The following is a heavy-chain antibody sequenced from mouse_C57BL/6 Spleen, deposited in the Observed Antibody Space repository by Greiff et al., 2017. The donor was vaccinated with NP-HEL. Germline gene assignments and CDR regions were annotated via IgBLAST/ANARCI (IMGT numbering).Heavy chain of an antibody. CDR3: ARDGYDDYAMDY. V-gene: IGHV1-26*01. CDR2: INPNNGGT. D-gene: IGHD2-2*01. Sequence: VQLQQSGPELVKPGASVKISCKASGYTFTDYYMNWVKQSHGKSLEWIGDINPNNGGTSYNQKFKGKATLTVDKSSSTAYMELRSLTSEDSAVYYCARDGYDDYAMDYWGQGTSVTVSS. CDR1: GYTFTDYY. J-gene: IGHJ4*01.